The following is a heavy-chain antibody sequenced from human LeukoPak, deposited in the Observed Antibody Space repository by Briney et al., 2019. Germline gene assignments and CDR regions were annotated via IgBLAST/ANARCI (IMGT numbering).Heavy chain of an antibody. D-gene: IGHD4-17*01. J-gene: IGHJ4*02. V-gene: IGHV4-4*02. CDR1: GGSISSSNW. CDR3: ASSRGVTNYYFDY. CDR2: IYHSGNT. Sequence: PSETLSLTCAVSGGSISSSNWWSWVRQPPGKGLEWIGEIYHSGNTNYNPSLKSRVTISVDKSRNQFSLKLSSVTAADTAVYYCASSRGVTNYYFDYWGQGTLVTVSS.